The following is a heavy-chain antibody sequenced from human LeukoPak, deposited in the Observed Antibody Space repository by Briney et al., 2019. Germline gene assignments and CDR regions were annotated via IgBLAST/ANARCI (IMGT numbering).Heavy chain of an antibody. V-gene: IGHV3-23*01. CDR2: MSGDATST. D-gene: IGHD6-13*01. J-gene: IGHJ4*02. Sequence: GGSLRLSCAASGFTFSSFAMNWVRQAPGKGLELVSTMSGDATSTYYADSVKGRFTISRDNSKNTLYLQMNSLRAEDTAVYCCAKRTSGSSWYSSDYWGQGTLVTVSS. CDR1: GFTFSSFA. CDR3: AKRTSGSSWYSSDY.